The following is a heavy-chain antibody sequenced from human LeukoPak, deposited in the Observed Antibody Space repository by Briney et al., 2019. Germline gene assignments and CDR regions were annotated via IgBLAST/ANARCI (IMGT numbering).Heavy chain of an antibody. CDR1: GFTFSSYE. V-gene: IGHV3-48*03. D-gene: IGHD4-23*01. Sequence: GGCLRLSCAASGFTFSSYEMNWVRQAPGKGLEWVSYISGSGSDIYYADSVKGRFTISRDNAKNSLYLQMNSLRVEDTAVYYCARDRGVYGGNSYRFDYWGPGTLVTVSS. CDR2: ISGSGSDI. J-gene: IGHJ4*02. CDR3: ARDRGVYGGNSYRFDY.